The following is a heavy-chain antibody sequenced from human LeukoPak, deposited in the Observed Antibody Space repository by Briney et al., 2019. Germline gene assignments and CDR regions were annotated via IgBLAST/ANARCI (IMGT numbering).Heavy chain of an antibody. V-gene: IGHV4-30-4*01. CDR1: GGSISTGGYY. D-gene: IGHD3-10*01. Sequence: SETLSLTCTVSGGSISTGGYYWSWIRQPPGKGLEWIGYISYSGGTYYNPSLKSRVSISVDASKSQFSLKMSSVTAADTAVYYCATTSKYIGSGRDDSFDIWGQGTMVTVSS. J-gene: IGHJ3*02. CDR3: ATTSKYIGSGRDDSFDI. CDR2: ISYSGGT.